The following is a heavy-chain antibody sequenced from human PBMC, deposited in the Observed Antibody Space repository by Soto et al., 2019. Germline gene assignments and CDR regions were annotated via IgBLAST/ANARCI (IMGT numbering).Heavy chain of an antibody. J-gene: IGHJ6*02. V-gene: IGHV3-23*01. CDR3: AKDTSSYDFWSGYLETYYYYGMDV. CDR2: ISGSGGST. D-gene: IGHD3-3*01. Sequence: GGSLRLSCAASGFTFSSYAMSWVRQAPGKGLEWVSTISGSGGSTYYADSVKGRFTISRDNSKNTLYLQMNSLRAEDTAVYYCAKDTSSYDFWSGYLETYYYYGMDVWGQGTTVTVSS. CDR1: GFTFSSYA.